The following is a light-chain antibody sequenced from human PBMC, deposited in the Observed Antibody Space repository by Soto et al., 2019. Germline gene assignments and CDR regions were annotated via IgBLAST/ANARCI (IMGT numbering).Light chain of an antibody. Sequence: QSVLTQPPSASGTPGQRVTISCSGRSSNIGSSTVHWFQQLPGTAPKLLIHRSDQRPSGVPDRFSGPKSGTSASLAISGLQSEDEADYYCAAWDEALNGHVFGTGTKVTVL. CDR3: AAWDEALNGHV. CDR1: SSNIGSST. J-gene: IGLJ1*01. V-gene: IGLV1-44*01. CDR2: RSD.